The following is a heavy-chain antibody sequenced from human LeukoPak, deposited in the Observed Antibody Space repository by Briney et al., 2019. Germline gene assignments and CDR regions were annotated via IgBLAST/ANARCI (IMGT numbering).Heavy chain of an antibody. Sequence: PTGGSLRLSCAASGFTVSSNYMSWVRQAPGKGLEWVSIIYSGGSTYYADSVKGRFTISRDDSKNTLYLQMNSLRAEDTAVYYCARGRIQLWPYREGFNYWGQGTLVTVSS. CDR3: ARGRIQLWPYREGFNY. J-gene: IGHJ4*02. V-gene: IGHV3-53*01. CDR2: IYSGGST. CDR1: GFTVSSNY. D-gene: IGHD5-18*01.